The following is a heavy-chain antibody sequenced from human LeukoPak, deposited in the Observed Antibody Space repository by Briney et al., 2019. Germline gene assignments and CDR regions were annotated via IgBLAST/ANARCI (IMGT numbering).Heavy chain of an antibody. Sequence: GGSLRLSCAASGFTFSTYWMTWVRQAPGKGLEWVANIRQDGSERYYVDSVKARYTISRDNAKNSLYLQMNSLRAEDTAVYYCARPKESDSRILYFDPWGQGTLVTVSS. D-gene: IGHD2-15*01. CDR3: ARPKESDSRILYFDP. J-gene: IGHJ5*02. V-gene: IGHV3-7*01. CDR2: IRQDGSER. CDR1: GFTFSTYW.